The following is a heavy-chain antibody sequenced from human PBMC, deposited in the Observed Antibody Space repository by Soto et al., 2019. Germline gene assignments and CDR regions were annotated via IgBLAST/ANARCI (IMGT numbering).Heavy chain of an antibody. CDR3: ARENEDGSGSPSRRQPFFDY. J-gene: IGHJ4*02. Sequence: GGSLRLSCAASGFTFSGYGMHWVRQAPGKGLEWVAVIWYDGSNKYYADSVKGRFTISRDNSKNTLYLQMNSLRAEDTAVYYCARENEDGSGSPSRRQPFFDYWGQGTLVTVSS. CDR1: GFTFSGYG. CDR2: IWYDGSNK. V-gene: IGHV3-33*01. D-gene: IGHD3-10*01.